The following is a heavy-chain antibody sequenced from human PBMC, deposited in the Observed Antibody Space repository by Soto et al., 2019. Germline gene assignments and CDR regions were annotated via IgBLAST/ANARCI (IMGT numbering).Heavy chain of an antibody. CDR2: ISGSGGST. Sequence: GGSLRLSCAAPGFTFSSNAMTWFRQAPGKGLEWVSGISGSGGSTYYADSVKGRLTISRDNSKNTLYLQMNSLRAEDTALYYCAKDRSAGGHDYWGQGTLVTVSS. V-gene: IGHV3-23*01. D-gene: IGHD2-15*01. CDR3: AKDRSAGGHDY. CDR1: GFTFSSNA. J-gene: IGHJ4*02.